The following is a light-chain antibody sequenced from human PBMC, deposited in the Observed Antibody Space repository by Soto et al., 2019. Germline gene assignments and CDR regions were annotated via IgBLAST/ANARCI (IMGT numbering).Light chain of an antibody. Sequence: IAISCTGTSSDVGGYNYVSWYQQHPGKAPKLMVYDVSNRPSGVSNRFSGSKSGNTASLTISGLQAEDEADYYCSSYTSSSTYVFGTGTKVTVL. V-gene: IGLV2-14*04. CDR1: SSDVGGYNY. CDR2: DVS. J-gene: IGLJ1*01. CDR3: SSYTSSSTYV.